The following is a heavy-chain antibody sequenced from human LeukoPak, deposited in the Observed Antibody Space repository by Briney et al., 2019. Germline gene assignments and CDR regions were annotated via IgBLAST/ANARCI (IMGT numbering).Heavy chain of an antibody. V-gene: IGHV3-23*01. J-gene: IGHJ4*02. CDR1: GFTFTSYS. Sequence: GGSLRLSCAASGFTFTSYSMSWVRQAPGKGLEWVSGTSDRGDYTYYADSVKGRFTISRDNSKNTLYLQMNSLRAEDTAVYYCAKDLGYCSGGSCNDVDYWGQGTLVTVSS. CDR3: AKDLGYCSGGSCNDVDY. CDR2: TSDRGDYT. D-gene: IGHD2-15*01.